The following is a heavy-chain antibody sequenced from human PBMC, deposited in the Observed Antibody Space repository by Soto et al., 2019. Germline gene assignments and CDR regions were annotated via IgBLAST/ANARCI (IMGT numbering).Heavy chain of an antibody. Sequence: PSETLSLTCAVSGGSISSGGYSWSWIRQPPGKGLEWIGYIYHSGSTYYNPSLKSRVTISVDTSKNQFSLKLSSVTAADTAVYYCARGFRGGDADWFDPWGQGTLVTVSS. J-gene: IGHJ5*02. D-gene: IGHD2-21*02. CDR1: GGSISSGGYS. CDR3: ARGFRGGDADWFDP. CDR2: IYHSGST. V-gene: IGHV4-30-2*01.